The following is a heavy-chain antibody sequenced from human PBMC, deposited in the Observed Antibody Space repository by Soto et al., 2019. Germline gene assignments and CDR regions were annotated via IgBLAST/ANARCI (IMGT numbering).Heavy chain of an antibody. Sequence: SVKVSCKASGYTFSGYEIIWVRQAPGQGLEWMGRIIPILGIANYAQKFQGRVTITADKSTSTAYMELSSLRSEDTAVYYCARDSLGYDYYYYMDVWGKGTTVTVSS. J-gene: IGHJ6*03. CDR3: ARDSLGYDYYYYMDV. CDR2: IIPILGIA. V-gene: IGHV1-69*04. CDR1: GYTFSGYE.